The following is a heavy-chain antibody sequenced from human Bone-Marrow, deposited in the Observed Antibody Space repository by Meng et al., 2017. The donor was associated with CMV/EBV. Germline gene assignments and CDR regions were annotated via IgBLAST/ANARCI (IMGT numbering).Heavy chain of an antibody. CDR1: GGTFSSYA. CDR2: IIPIFGTA. D-gene: IGHD3-3*01. CDR3: ARDRLKSSRFQGFTYYYFWYNYYYGMDV. J-gene: IGHJ6*02. Sequence: SVKVSCKASGGTFSSYAISWVRQAPGQGLEWMGGIIPIFGTANYAQKFQGRVTITTDESTSTAYMELSSLRSEDRAVYYCARDRLKSSRFQGFTYYYFWYNYYYGMDVWGQGTTVTVSS. V-gene: IGHV1-69*05.